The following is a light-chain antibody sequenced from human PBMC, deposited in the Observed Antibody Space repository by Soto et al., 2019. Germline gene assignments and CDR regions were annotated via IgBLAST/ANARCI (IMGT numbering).Light chain of an antibody. V-gene: IGKV1-5*03. CDR1: QSISSW. CDR3: QQSYSTPT. J-gene: IGKJ1*01. Sequence: DIQMTQSPSTLSASVGDRVTITCRASQSISSWLAWYQQKPGKAPNLLIYKASSLESGVPSRFSGSGSGTDFTLTISSLQPEDSATYYCQQSYSTPTFGQGTKVDIK. CDR2: KAS.